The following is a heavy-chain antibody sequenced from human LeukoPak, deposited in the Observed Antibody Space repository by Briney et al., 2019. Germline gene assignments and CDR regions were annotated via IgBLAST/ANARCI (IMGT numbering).Heavy chain of an antibody. Sequence: EASVKVSCKASGYTFTSYDINWVRQATGQGLEWMGWMDPNSGNTGYAQKFQGRVTMTRNTSISTAYMELSSLRSEDTAVYYCARGKSGWYRFDPWGQGTLVTVSS. V-gene: IGHV1-8*01. D-gene: IGHD6-19*01. J-gene: IGHJ5*02. CDR2: MDPNSGNT. CDR3: ARGKSGWYRFDP. CDR1: GYTFTSYD.